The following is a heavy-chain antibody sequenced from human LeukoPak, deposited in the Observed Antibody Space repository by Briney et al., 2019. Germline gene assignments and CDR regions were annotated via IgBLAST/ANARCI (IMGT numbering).Heavy chain of an antibody. J-gene: IGHJ4*02. V-gene: IGHV1-2*06. CDR3: ARAIYGSGSYYQNAPGY. D-gene: IGHD3-10*01. CDR2: INPNSGGT. Sequence: ASVKVSCKASEYTFTGYYMHWVRQAPGQGLERVGRINPNSGGTNYAQKCQGRVTMTRDTSISTAYMELSRLRSDDTAVYYCARAIYGSGSYYQNAPGYWGQGTLVTVSS. CDR1: EYTFTGYY.